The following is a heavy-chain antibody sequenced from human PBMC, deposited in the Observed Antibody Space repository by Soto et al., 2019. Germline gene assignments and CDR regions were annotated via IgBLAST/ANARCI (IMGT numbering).Heavy chain of an antibody. CDR3: AGVLGPFDY. CDR2: TRNKANSYTT. CDR1: GFTFSDHY. Sequence: GGSLRLSCAASGFTFSDHYMDWVRQAPGKGLEWVGRTRNKANSYTTEYAASVKGRFTISRDDSKNSLYLQMNSLKTEDTAVYYCAGVLGPFDYWGQGTLVTVSS. D-gene: IGHD7-27*01. V-gene: IGHV3-72*01. J-gene: IGHJ4*02.